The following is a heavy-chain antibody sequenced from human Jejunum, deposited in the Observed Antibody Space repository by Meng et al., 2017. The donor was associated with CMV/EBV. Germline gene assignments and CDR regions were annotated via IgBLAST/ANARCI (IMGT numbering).Heavy chain of an antibody. Sequence: SLACTVSTGSISSSSYSWNWLRQPPGKGLEWIGSIYYSGSTYYNPSLKGRIALSLDTSKNQFSLKLSSVTAADTAIYYCARDTAGALYWGQGTLVTVSS. J-gene: IGHJ4*02. CDR3: ARDTAGALY. CDR1: TGSISSSSYS. V-gene: IGHV4-39*07. D-gene: IGHD2-8*02. CDR2: IYYSGST.